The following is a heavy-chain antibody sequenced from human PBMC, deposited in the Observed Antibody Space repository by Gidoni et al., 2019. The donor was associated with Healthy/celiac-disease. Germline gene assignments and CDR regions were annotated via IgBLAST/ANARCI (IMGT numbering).Heavy chain of an antibody. CDR3: AKVVERPYYFDY. V-gene: IGHV3-23*01. CDR2: ISGSSGST. CDR1: GFSFSSYA. Sequence: EVQLLESGGGLVQPGGSLRLSCAASGFSFSSYAMSWVRQAPGKGLGWVSDISGSSGSTYYADSVKGRFTISRDNSKNTLYLQMNSLRAEDTAVYYCAKVVERPYYFDYWGQGTLVTVSS. D-gene: IGHD2-21*01. J-gene: IGHJ4*02.